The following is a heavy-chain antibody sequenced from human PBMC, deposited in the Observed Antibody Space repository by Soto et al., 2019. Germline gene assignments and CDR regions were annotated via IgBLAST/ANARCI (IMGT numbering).Heavy chain of an antibody. CDR3: ARDQKKAYNWNGYYYYGMDV. CDR1: GFTFSSYD. J-gene: IGHJ6*02. CDR2: IGTAGDT. D-gene: IGHD1-20*01. Sequence: GGSLRLSCAASGFTFSSYDMHWVRQATGKGLEWVSAIGTAGDTYYPGSVKGRFTISRENAKNSLYLQMNSLRAEDTAVYYCARDQKKAYNWNGYYYYGMDVWGQGTTVTVSS. V-gene: IGHV3-13*01.